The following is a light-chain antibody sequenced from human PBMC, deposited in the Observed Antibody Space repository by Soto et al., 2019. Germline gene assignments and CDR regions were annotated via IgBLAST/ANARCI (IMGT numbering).Light chain of an antibody. J-gene: IGLJ1*01. CDR3: QSYNNMVXAYKYV. Sequence: VLTQPPSVSGAPGQRVTISCTGSSSNIGAGYDVHWYQQLPGTAPKPLIYGNNNRPSGVPDRFSGSKSGTSASLAITGLQAEDEADYYCQSYNNMVXAYKYVFRTGTKVPVL. CDR1: SSNIGAGYD. CDR2: GNN. V-gene: IGLV1-40*01.